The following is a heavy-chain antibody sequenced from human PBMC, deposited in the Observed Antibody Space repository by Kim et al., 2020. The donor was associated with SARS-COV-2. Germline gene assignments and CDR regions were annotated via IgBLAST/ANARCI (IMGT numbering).Heavy chain of an antibody. V-gene: IGHV1-46*01. CDR1: GYTFTSYY. CDR2: INPSGGST. CDR3: ARDVVDDYVWGSYRYRYWYFDL. Sequence: ASVKVSCKASGYTFTSYYMHWVRQAPGQGLEWMGIINPSGGSTSYAQKFQGRVTMTRDTSTSTVYMELSSLRSEDTAVYYCARDVVDDYVWGSYRYRYWYFDLWGRGTLVTVSS. D-gene: IGHD3-16*02. J-gene: IGHJ2*01.